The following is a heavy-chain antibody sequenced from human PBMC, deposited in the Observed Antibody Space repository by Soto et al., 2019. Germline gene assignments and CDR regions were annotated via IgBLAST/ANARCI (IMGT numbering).Heavy chain of an antibody. J-gene: IGHJ2*01. CDR3: ARLSGNWYFDL. D-gene: IGHD3-10*01. CDR2: IDPSDADT. CDR1: GYSFTSYW. Sequence: EVQLVQSGAEVKKPGESLRISCKGSGYSFTSYWISWVRQMPGKGLEWMGRIDPSDADTNYSPSFQGHVTISADKSSRTAYLHWSGLKASDTAMYYCARLSGNWYFDLWGRGTLVTVSS. V-gene: IGHV5-10-1*01.